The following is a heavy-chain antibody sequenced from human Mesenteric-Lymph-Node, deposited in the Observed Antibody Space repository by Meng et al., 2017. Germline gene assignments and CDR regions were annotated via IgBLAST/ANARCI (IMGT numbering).Heavy chain of an antibody. V-gene: IGHV4-61*01. J-gene: IGHJ3*02. CDR1: GGSVSSGSYY. Sequence: SETLSLTCTVSGGSVSSGSYYWSWIRQPPGKGLEWIGYIYYSGSTNYNPSLKSRVTISVDTSKNQFSLKLSSVTAADTAVYYCARLNNYDYAHALDIWGQGTMVTVSS. D-gene: IGHD3-16*01. CDR2: IYYSGST. CDR3: ARLNNYDYAHALDI.